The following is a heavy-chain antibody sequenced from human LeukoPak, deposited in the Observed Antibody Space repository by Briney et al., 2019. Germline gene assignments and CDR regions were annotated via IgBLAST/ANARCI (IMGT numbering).Heavy chain of an antibody. CDR2: ISSSGSTI. V-gene: IGHV3-48*03. J-gene: IGHJ4*02. Sequence: QPGGSLRLSCAASGFTFNSYEMNWVRQAPGKGLEWVSYISSSGSTIYYADSVKGRFTISRDNAKNSLYLQMNSLRAEDTAVYYCARGEDGDYVGYWGQGTLVTVSS. CDR3: ARGEDGDYVGY. D-gene: IGHD4-17*01. CDR1: GFTFNSYE.